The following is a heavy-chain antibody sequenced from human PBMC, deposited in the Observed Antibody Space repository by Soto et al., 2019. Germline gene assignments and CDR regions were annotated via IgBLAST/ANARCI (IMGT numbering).Heavy chain of an antibody. Sequence: EVQLLESGGGLVQPGGSLRLSCVASGFTFGSYAMNWVRQAPGKGLEWVSSITGSGDSTYYADSVKGRFTISRDNSKNTLYLQMNSLRVEDTAVYYCAKLFSRGVNLNWGQGTLVTVSS. J-gene: IGHJ4*02. D-gene: IGHD3-10*01. CDR2: ITGSGDST. CDR1: GFTFGSYA. CDR3: AKLFSRGVNLN. V-gene: IGHV3-23*01.